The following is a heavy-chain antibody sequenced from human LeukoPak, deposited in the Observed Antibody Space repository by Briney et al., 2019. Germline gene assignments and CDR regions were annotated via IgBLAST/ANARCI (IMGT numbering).Heavy chain of an antibody. V-gene: IGHV3-21*01. D-gene: IGHD3-10*01. CDR3: ARDFRIYCGSGSYGSRFDP. Sequence: PGGSLRLSCAASGFTFNDYGMNWVRQAPGKGLEWVSSISSSGVYIYYADSLKGRFTISRDNAKNSLYLQMNSLRAEDTAIYFCARDFRIYCGSGSYGSRFDPWGQGTLVTVSS. CDR2: ISSSGVYI. CDR1: GFTFNDYG. J-gene: IGHJ5*02.